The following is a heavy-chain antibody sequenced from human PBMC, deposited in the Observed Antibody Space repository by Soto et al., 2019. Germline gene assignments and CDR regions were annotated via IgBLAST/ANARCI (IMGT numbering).Heavy chain of an antibody. J-gene: IGHJ6*02. Sequence: SETLSLTCTVSGDSIGSADYYWSCIRQTPGKGLEWIGHIFYSGTTYYNPSLKRRLTISVDTSKNHFSLRLTSVTAPDTAVYYCARDLCVEPGLYYYGMHFWGQAPTLTVSS. CDR1: GDSIGSADYY. CDR2: IFYSGTT. CDR3: ARDLCVEPGLYYYGMHF. D-gene: IGHD1-1*01. V-gene: IGHV4-30-4*01.